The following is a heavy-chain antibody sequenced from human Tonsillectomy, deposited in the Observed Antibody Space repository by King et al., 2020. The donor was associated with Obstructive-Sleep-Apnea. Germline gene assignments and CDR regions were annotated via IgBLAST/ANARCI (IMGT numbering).Heavy chain of an antibody. D-gene: IGHD3-3*01. CDR1: GGSISSSSYY. J-gene: IGHJ5*02. CDR2: IYYSGST. V-gene: IGHV4-39*07. Sequence: QLQESGPGLVKPSETLSLTCTVSGGSISSSSYYWGWIRQPPGKGLEWFGSIYYSGSTYYNPSLKSRVTISVDTSKNQFSLKLSSVTAADTAVYYCARADYDLTIDPWGQGTLVIVSS. CDR3: ARADYDLTIDP.